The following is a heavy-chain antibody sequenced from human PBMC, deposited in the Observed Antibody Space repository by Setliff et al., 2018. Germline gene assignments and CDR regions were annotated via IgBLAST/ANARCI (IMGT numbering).Heavy chain of an antibody. V-gene: IGHV4-59*11. Sequence: SETLSLTCTVSGGSSSSHYWSWIRQPPGKGLEWIGYIHYSGTTNYNPSLKSRVTLSLDTAKNQFSLELRAVTAADTATYYCARDRSYYASGSFTKWFDYWGQGALVTVSS. J-gene: IGHJ4*02. CDR2: IHYSGTT. CDR1: GGSSSSHY. CDR3: ARDRSYYASGSFTKWFDY. D-gene: IGHD3-10*01.